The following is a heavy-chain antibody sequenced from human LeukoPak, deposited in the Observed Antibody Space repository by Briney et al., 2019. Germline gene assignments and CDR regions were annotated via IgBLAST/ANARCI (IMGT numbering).Heavy chain of an antibody. CDR3: ARDCEGGWCGSRFFDY. Sequence: PSETLSLTCTVSGGSISSSSYYWGWIRQPPGKGLEWIGSIYYSGSTYYNPSLKSRVTISVDTSKNQFSLKLSSVTAADTAVYYCARDCEGGWCGSRFFDYWGQGTLVTVSS. CDR1: GGSISSSSYY. V-gene: IGHV4-39*07. D-gene: IGHD6-19*01. CDR2: IYYSGST. J-gene: IGHJ4*02.